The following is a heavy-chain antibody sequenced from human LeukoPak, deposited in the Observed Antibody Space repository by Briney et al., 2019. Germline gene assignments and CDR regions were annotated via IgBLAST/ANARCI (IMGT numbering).Heavy chain of an antibody. CDR1: GYTFTNYG. J-gene: IGHJ4*02. CDR3: ARYQDWFGFDY. D-gene: IGHD3-10*01. Sequence: ASVKVSCKASGYTFTNYGISWVRQAPGQGLEWMGWISAYDGNTNYAQKLQGRVTMTTDTSTSTADMEVRSLRSDDTALYYCARYQDWFGFDYWGQGTLVTVSS. CDR2: ISAYDGNT. V-gene: IGHV1-18*01.